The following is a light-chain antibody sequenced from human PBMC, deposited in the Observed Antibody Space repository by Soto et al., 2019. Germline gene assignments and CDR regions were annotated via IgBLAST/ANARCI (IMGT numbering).Light chain of an antibody. CDR3: SSYTSSTTLV. V-gene: IGLV2-14*01. CDR1: SSDVGGYNS. J-gene: IGLJ1*01. Sequence: QSALSQPASVSGSPGQSITLSCSGTSSDVGGYNSVSWYQQHPGRDPKFMIYAVSGRPSGVSNRFSGSRSGNAASLTISGLQAEDEADYYCSSYTSSTTLVFATGTKLTVL. CDR2: AVS.